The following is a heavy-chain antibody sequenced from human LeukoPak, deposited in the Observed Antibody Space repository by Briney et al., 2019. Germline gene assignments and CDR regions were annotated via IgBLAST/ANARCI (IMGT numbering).Heavy chain of an antibody. D-gene: IGHD3-22*01. V-gene: IGHV3-7*01. CDR1: GFTFSSYW. CDR2: IKQDGSEE. J-gene: IGHJ3*02. CDR3: ARDDTHYGSSGSFYDAFDI. Sequence: PGGSLRLSCAASGFTFSSYWMSWVRQAPGKGLEWVANIKQDGSEEYYVDSVKGRFTISRDNAKNSLYLQMNSLRAEDTAVYYCARDDTHYGSSGSFYDAFDIWGQGTMVTVSS.